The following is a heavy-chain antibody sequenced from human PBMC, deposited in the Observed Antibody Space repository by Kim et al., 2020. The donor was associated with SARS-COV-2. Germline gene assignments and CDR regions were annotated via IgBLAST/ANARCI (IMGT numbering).Heavy chain of an antibody. Sequence: SETLSLTCAVYGGSFSGYYWSWIRQPPGKGLEWIGEINHSGSTNYNPSLKSRVTISVDTSKNQFSLKLSSVTAADTAVYYCARGLPLDIVVVVAEKRGFDYWGQGTLVTVSS. V-gene: IGHV4-34*01. J-gene: IGHJ4*02. D-gene: IGHD2-15*01. CDR2: INHSGST. CDR3: ARGLPLDIVVVVAEKRGFDY. CDR1: GGSFSGYY.